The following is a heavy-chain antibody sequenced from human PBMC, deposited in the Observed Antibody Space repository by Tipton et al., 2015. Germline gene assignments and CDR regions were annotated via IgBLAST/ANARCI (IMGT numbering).Heavy chain of an antibody. Sequence: TLSLTCSVSGGSIDSYYWSWIRQPPGKGLDWIGYIYYSGSTNYNPSLKSRVSISVDTSKSQFFLKLNSVTAADTAVYYCARFRYDGSGTERGYFHGLDVWGQGTTVTVSS. V-gene: IGHV4-59*01. CDR3: ARFRYDGSGTERGYFHGLDV. CDR2: IYYSGST. D-gene: IGHD3-10*01. CDR1: GGSIDSYY. J-gene: IGHJ6*02.